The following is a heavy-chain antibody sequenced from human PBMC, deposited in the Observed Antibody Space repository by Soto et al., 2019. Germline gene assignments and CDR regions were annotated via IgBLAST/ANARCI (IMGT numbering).Heavy chain of an antibody. CDR3: ASGCHLYGDYDHDAFDI. V-gene: IGHV3-23*01. CDR2: ISDTGSNT. D-gene: IGHD4-17*01. J-gene: IGHJ3*02. Sequence: PGGSLRLSCAGSGFTFRSYGMNWVRQAPGKGLEWVSSISDTGSNTYYADSVKGRFTISRDNSKNTLYLQMNSLRADDTVVYFCASGCHLYGDYDHDAFDIWGQGTMVTVSS. CDR1: GFTFRSYG.